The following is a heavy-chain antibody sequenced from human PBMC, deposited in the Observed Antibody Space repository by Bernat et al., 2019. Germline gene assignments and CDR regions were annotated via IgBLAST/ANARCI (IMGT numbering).Heavy chain of an antibody. CDR1: GFTFSSYA. V-gene: IGHV3-23*01. J-gene: IGHJ5*02. CDR3: ARIAYCGGDCSDDNWFDP. D-gene: IGHD2-21*02. Sequence: EVQLLESGGGLVQPGGSLRLSCAASGFTFSSYAMSWVRQAPGKGLEWVSAISGSGGSTYYADSVKGRFTISRDNSKNTLYLQMNSLRDEDTAVYYCARIAYCGGDCSDDNWFDPWGQGTLVTVSS. CDR2: ISGSGGST.